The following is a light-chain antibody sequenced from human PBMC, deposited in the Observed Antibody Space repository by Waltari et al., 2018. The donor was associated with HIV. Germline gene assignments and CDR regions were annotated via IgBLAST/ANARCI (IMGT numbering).Light chain of an antibody. V-gene: IGLV2-11*01. Sequence: QSALTQPRSVSGSPGQSVTIPCTGTTSAVGGYNYVSWYQQHPGKAPKLMIYDVSKRPSGVPDRFSGSKSGNTASLTISGLQAEDEADYYCCSYAGSYRGVFGTGTKVTVL. CDR2: DVS. CDR1: TSAVGGYNY. CDR3: CSYAGSYRGV. J-gene: IGLJ1*01.